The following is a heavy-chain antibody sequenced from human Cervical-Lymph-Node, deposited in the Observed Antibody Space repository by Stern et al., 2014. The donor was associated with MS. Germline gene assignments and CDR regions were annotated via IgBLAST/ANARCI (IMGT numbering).Heavy chain of an antibody. Sequence: VQLVESGPGLVKPSETLSLTCIVSGGSMTSYHWGWIRQPPGKGLEWIGTVYFSGSTYYNPSLKNRVTISAHNKQFPPKLTTVTAADTAVYYCARQGYCSGATCYYWYFDLWGRGTLVTVSS. CDR3: ARQGYCSGATCYYWYFDL. V-gene: IGHV4-39*01. J-gene: IGHJ2*01. CDR2: VYFSGST. CDR1: GGSMTSYH. D-gene: IGHD2-15*01.